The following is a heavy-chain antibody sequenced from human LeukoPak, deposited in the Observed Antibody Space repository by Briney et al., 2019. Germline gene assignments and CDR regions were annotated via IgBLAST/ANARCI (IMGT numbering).Heavy chain of an antibody. CDR3: ASIRITMVRGVGFDY. Sequence: PSETLSLTCAVYGGSFSGYYWSWIRQPPGKGLEWIGEINHSGSTNYNPSLKSRVTISVDTSKNQFSLKLSSVTAADTAVYYCASIRITMVRGVGFDYWGQGTLVTVSS. CDR2: INHSGST. D-gene: IGHD3-10*01. J-gene: IGHJ4*02. V-gene: IGHV4-34*01. CDR1: GGSFSGYY.